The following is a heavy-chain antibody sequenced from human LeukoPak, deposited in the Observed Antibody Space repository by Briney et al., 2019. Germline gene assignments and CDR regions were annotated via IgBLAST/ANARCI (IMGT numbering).Heavy chain of an antibody. V-gene: IGHV3-30*04. CDR3: ARDRYYYASGSYYYYAMDV. Sequence: GGSLRLSCAASGFTFSSYAMHWVRQAPGKGLEWVSGISYDGSNKYYAESVKGRFTISRDHSKNTLYLQMNSLRAEDTAVYYCARDRYYYASGSYYYYAMDVWGQGTTVTVCS. D-gene: IGHD3-10*01. J-gene: IGHJ6*02. CDR1: GFTFSSYA. CDR2: ISYDGSNK.